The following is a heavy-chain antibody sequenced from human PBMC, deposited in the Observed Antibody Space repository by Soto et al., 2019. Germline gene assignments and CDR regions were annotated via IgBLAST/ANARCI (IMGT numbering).Heavy chain of an antibody. Sequence: ASVKVSCKASGYTFTSYGISWVRQAPGQGLEWMGWISAYNGNTNYAQKLQGRVTMTTDTSTSTAYMELRSLRSDDTAVYYCGGNNPYCGGDCPEDSFDYWGQGTLVTAS. J-gene: IGHJ4*02. CDR1: GYTFTSYG. CDR2: ISAYNGNT. D-gene: IGHD2-21*02. CDR3: GGNNPYCGGDCPEDSFDY. V-gene: IGHV1-18*01.